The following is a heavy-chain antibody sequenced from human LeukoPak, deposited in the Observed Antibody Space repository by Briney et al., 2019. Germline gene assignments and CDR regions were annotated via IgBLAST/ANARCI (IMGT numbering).Heavy chain of an antibody. V-gene: IGHV4-59*08. D-gene: IGHD6-6*01. CDR1: GGSISSYY. CDR3: ASGARIAARLNWFDP. Sequence: PSETLSLTCTVSGGSISSYYWSWIRQPPGKGLEWIGYIYYSGSTNYNPSLKSRVTISVDTSKNQFSLKLSSVTAADTAVYYCASGARIAARLNWFDPWGQGTLVTVSS. CDR2: IYYSGST. J-gene: IGHJ5*02.